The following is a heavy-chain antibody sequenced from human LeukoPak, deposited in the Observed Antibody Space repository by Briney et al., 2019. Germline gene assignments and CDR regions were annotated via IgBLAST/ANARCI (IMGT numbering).Heavy chain of an antibody. CDR2: IIPILGIA. CDR1: GGTFSSYT. V-gene: IGHV1-69*04. J-gene: IGHJ4*02. D-gene: IGHD2-2*01. CDR3: ARDRWGSTSPGDY. Sequence: ASVKVSCKASGGTFSSYTISWVRQAPGQGLGWMGRIIPILGIANYAQKFQGRVTITADKSTSTAYMELSSLRSEDTAVYYCARDRWGSTSPGDYWGQGTLVTVSS.